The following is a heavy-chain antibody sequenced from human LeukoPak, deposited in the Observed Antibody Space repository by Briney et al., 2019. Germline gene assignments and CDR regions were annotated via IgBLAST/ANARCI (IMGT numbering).Heavy chain of an antibody. J-gene: IGHJ6*02. CDR2: FSSSGSTI. CDR3: ARDRTVTKYYYYYGMDV. D-gene: IGHD4-17*01. Sequence: GGSLRLSCAASGFTFSSYEMNWVRQAPGKGLEGFSYFSSSGSTIYYADSVKGRFTISRDNAKNSLYLQMNSLRAEDTAVYYCARDRTVTKYYYYYGMDVWGQGTTVTVSS. V-gene: IGHV3-48*03. CDR1: GFTFSSYE.